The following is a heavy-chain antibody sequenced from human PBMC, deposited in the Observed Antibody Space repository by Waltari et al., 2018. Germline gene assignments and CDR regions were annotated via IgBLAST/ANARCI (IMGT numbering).Heavy chain of an antibody. D-gene: IGHD3-22*01. J-gene: IGHJ5*02. CDR1: GGSISSSSYY. CDR3: ARHAYSSGYIKWFDP. CDR2: IYYSGNT. V-gene: IGHV4-39*01. Sequence: QLQLQESGPGLVKPSETLSLTCTVSGGSISSSSYYWGWIRQPPGKGLEWIGSIYYSGNTYYNPSLKSRVTISVDTSKNQFSLKLSFVTAADTAVYYCARHAYSSGYIKWFDPWGQGTLVTVSS.